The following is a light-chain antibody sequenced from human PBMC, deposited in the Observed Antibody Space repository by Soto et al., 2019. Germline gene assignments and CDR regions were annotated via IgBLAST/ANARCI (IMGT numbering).Light chain of an antibody. J-gene: IGKJ1*01. Sequence: EIVLTQSPGTLSLSPGDRATLSCRASQSVSSSYFAWYQQKPGQAPRLLIYGASSRATGIPDRFSGSGSGTDFTLIISRLEPEDFAVYYCQQYGSSPRTFVQGTKVEIK. CDR1: QSVSSSY. V-gene: IGKV3-20*01. CDR2: GAS. CDR3: QQYGSSPRT.